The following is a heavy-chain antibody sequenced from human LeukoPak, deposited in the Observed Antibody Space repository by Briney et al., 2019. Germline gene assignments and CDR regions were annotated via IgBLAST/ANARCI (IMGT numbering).Heavy chain of an antibody. Sequence: GASVKVSCKASGYTFTGYSMHWVRQAPGQGLEWMGWISPNRGGTNYAQKFQGRVTLTRDTSITTVYMELSSLRSDDTAVYYCVREISRTLFYWGQGALVTVSS. CDR1: GYTFTGYS. D-gene: IGHD2-15*01. V-gene: IGHV1-2*02. CDR3: VREISRTLFY. CDR2: ISPNRGGT. J-gene: IGHJ4*02.